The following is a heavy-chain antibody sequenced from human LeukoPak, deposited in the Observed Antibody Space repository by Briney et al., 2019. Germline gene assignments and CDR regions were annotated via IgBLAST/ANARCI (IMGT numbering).Heavy chain of an antibody. J-gene: IGHJ3*02. CDR1: GGSISSGDYY. D-gene: IGHD3-22*01. CDR2: IYYSGST. CDR3: ARGTMIVVVITYLDAFDI. V-gene: IGHV4-30-4*01. Sequence: PSETLSLTCTVSGGSISSGDYYWSWIRQPPGKGLEWIGYIYYSGSTYYNPSLKSRVTISVDTSKNQFSLKLSSVTAADTAVYYCARGTMIVVVITYLDAFDIWGQGTMVTVSS.